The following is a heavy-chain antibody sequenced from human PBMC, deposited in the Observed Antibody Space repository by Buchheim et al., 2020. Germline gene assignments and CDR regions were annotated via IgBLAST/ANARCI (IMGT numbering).Heavy chain of an antibody. CDR1: GGSISSGGYY. J-gene: IGHJ4*02. CDR2: IYYSGST. V-gene: IGHV4-31*03. Sequence: QVQLQESGPGLVKPSQTLSLTCTVSGGSISSGGYYWSWIRQHPGKGREWIGYIYYSGSTYYNPSLKSRVNISVDTFKTQFSLRLSSVTAADTAAYYCARLILRWYMFDYWGQGTL. D-gene: IGHD4-23*01. CDR3: ARLILRWYMFDY.